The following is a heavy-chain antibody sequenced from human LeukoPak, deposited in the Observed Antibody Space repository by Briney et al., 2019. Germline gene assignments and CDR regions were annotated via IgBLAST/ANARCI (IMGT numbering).Heavy chain of an antibody. J-gene: IGHJ4*02. D-gene: IGHD3-10*01. CDR3: ARDPNYYGSGSS. Sequence: PGGYLRLSCAASGFTVSSNYMSWVRQAPGKGLEWVSVIYSGGSTYYADSVKGRFTISRDNSKNTLYLQMNSLRAEDTAVYYCARDPNYYGSGSSWGQGTLVTVSS. CDR1: GFTVSSNY. V-gene: IGHV3-66*02. CDR2: IYSGGST.